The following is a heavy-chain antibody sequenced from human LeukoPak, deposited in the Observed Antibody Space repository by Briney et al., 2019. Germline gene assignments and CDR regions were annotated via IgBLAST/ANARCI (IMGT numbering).Heavy chain of an antibody. D-gene: IGHD3-22*01. CDR2: IKQDGSEK. CDR3: ARALVSIVVVIYDY. V-gene: IGHV3-7*01. J-gene: IGHJ4*02. Sequence: GGSLRLSCAASGFTFSSYWMSWVRQAPGKGLEWVANIKQDGSEKYYVDSVKGRFTISRDNAENSLYLQMNSLRAEDTAVYYCARALVSIVVVIYDYWGQGTLVTVSS. CDR1: GFTFSSYW.